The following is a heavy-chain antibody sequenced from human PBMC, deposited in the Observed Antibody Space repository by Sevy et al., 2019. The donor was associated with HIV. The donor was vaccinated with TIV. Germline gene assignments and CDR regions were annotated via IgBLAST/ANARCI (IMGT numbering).Heavy chain of an antibody. V-gene: IGHV3-48*02. D-gene: IGHD6-13*01. CDR1: GFTFSSYS. CDR2: ISSSSSTI. CDR3: AKSLTGAGTNAQLRTFDY. Sequence: GGSLRLSCAASGFTFSSYSMNWVRQAPGKGLEWVSYISSSSSTIYYADSVKGRFTISRDNAKNSLYLQMNSLRDEDTAVYYCAKSLTGAGTNAQLRTFDYWGQGTLVTVSS. J-gene: IGHJ4*02.